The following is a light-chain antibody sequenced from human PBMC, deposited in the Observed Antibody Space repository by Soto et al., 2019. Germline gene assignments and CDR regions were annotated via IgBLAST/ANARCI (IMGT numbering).Light chain of an antibody. CDR3: QQYCSSPRT. Sequence: EIVLTQSPGTLSLSPGERATLSCRASQSVSNNYLAWYQQKLGQAPRLLISGASSRATGIPDRFSGSGSGTDFTLTISRLEPEDFAVYYCQQYCSSPRTFGQGTKVEIK. CDR1: QSVSNNY. J-gene: IGKJ1*01. V-gene: IGKV3-20*01. CDR2: GAS.